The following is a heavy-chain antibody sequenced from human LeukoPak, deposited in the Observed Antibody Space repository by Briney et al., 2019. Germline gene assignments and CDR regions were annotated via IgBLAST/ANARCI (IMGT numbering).Heavy chain of an antibody. J-gene: IGHJ4*02. CDR2: IYYRGRT. Sequence: PSDTLSLTCTVSGGSNRSSIYYWGWIRQPPGKGLEWNGSIYYRGRTYYNPSLKSRVTISVDTSKNQFSLKLSSATAADTAGYYRARPEGGSLAAAFGYWGQGTLVTVSS. CDR3: ARPEGGSLAAAFGY. D-gene: IGHD6-13*01. V-gene: IGHV4-39*01. CDR1: GGSNRSSIYY.